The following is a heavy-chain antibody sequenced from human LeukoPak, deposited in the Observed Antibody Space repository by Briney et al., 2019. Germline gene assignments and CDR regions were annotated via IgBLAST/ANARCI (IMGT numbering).Heavy chain of an antibody. V-gene: IGHV4-38-2*02. CDR2: IYHSGST. D-gene: IGHD3-3*01. Sequence: SETLSLTCAVSGYSISSGYYWGWIRQPPGKGLEWIGSIYHSGSTYYNPSLKSRVTISVDTSKNQFSLKLSSVTAADTAVYYCARERNYDFWRGSQGPMDVWGKGTTVTVSS. CDR3: ARERNYDFWRGSQGPMDV. CDR1: GYSISSGYY. J-gene: IGHJ6*04.